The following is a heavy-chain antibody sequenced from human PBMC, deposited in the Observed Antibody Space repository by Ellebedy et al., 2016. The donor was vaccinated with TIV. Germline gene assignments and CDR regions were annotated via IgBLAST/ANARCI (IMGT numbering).Heavy chain of an antibody. CDR3: ARGLQDCSSGSCYNYDAFDI. J-gene: IGHJ3*02. CDR1: GFIFSNHA. D-gene: IGHD2-15*01. CDR2: IKQDGGEK. V-gene: IGHV3-7*01. Sequence: GESLKISCAASGFIFSNHAMHWVRQAPGKGLEWVANIKQDGGEKNYVDSVKGRFTISRDNAKNSLYLQMNSLRAEDTAVYFCARGLQDCSSGSCYNYDAFDIWGQGTMVTVSS.